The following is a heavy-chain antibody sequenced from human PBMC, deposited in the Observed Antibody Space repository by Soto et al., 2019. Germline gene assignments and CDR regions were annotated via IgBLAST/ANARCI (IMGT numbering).Heavy chain of an antibody. D-gene: IGHD6-13*01. V-gene: IGHV1-8*01. CDR2: MNPNSGNT. Sequence: ASVKVSCKASGYTFTSYDINWVRQATGQGLEWMGWMNPNSGNTGYAQKFQGRVTMTRNTSISTAYMELSSLRSEDTAVYYCAREAPEFRSSPSWFDPWGQGTLVTVSS. J-gene: IGHJ5*02. CDR1: GYTFTSYD. CDR3: AREAPEFRSSPSWFDP.